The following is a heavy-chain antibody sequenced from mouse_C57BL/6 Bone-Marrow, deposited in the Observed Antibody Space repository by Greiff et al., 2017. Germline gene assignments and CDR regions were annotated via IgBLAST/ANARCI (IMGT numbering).Heavy chain of an antibody. CDR3: ARETAQARAWFAY. Sequence: QVQLQQSGAELARPGASVKLSCKASGYTFTSYGISWVKQRTGQGLEWIGEIYPRSGNTYYNEKFKGKATLTADKSSSTAYMELRILTSEDSAVYFCARETAQARAWFAYWGQGTLVTVSA. CDR1: GYTFTSYG. CDR2: IYPRSGNT. V-gene: IGHV1-81*01. D-gene: IGHD3-2*02. J-gene: IGHJ3*01.